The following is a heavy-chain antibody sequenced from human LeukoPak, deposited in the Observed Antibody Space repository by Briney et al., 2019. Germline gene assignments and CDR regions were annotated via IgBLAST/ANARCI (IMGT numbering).Heavy chain of an antibody. Sequence: EASVKVSCKASGYTFTSYAMHWVRQAPGQRLEWMGWINAGNGNTKYSQKFQGRVTITRDTSASTAYMELSSLRSEDTAVYYCAREGRWAVEIQPYYYYYGMNVWGQGTTVTVSS. V-gene: IGHV1-3*01. CDR2: INAGNGNT. J-gene: IGHJ6*02. CDR1: GYTFTSYA. CDR3: AREGRWAVEIQPYYYYYGMNV. D-gene: IGHD1-1*01.